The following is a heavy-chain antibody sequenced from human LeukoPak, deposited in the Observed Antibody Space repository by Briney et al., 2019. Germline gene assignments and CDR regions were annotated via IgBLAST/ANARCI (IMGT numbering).Heavy chain of an antibody. J-gene: IGHJ6*03. Sequence: SVKVSCKASGYTFSNFGISWVRQAPGQGLEWMGGIIPIFGTANYAQKFQGRVTITTDESTNTAYMELSSLRSEDTAVYYCARDREDIVVVPAAKGGYYYYYMDVWGKGTTVTVSS. CDR2: IIPIFGTA. CDR1: GYTFSNFG. CDR3: ARDREDIVVVPAAKGGYYYYYMDV. D-gene: IGHD2-2*01. V-gene: IGHV1-69*05.